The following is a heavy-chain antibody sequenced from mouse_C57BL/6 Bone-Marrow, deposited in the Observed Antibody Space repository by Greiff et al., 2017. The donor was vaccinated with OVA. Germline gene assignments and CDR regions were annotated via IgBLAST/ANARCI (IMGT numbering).Heavy chain of an antibody. V-gene: IGHV1-69*01. Sequence: QVQLKQPGAELVMPGASVKLSCKASGYTFTSYWMHWVKQRPGQGLEWIGEIDPSDSYTNYNQKFKGKSTLTVDKSSSTAYMQLSSLTSEDSAVYYCARCDYDYEDYWGQGTTLTVSS. CDR2: IDPSDSYT. CDR3: ARCDYDYEDY. J-gene: IGHJ2*01. CDR1: GYTFTSYW. D-gene: IGHD2-4*01.